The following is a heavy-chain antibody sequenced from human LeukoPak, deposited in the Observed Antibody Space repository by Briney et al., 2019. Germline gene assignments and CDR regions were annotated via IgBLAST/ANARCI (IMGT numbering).Heavy chain of an antibody. CDR1: RFNLSAHT. D-gene: IGHD1-14*01. V-gene: IGHV3-33*08. J-gene: IGHJ4*02. CDR3: ARDFFGFLTGFDY. CDR2: IWYDGSNK. Sequence: GGSLRLSCAASRFNLSAHTMNWVRQAPGKGLEWVAVIWYDGSNKYYADSVKGRFTISRDNSKNTLYLQMNSLRAEDTAVYYCARDFFGFLTGFDYWGQGTLVTVSS.